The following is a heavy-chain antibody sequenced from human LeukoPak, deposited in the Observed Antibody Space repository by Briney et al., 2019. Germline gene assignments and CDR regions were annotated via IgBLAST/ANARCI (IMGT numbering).Heavy chain of an antibody. CDR3: ARAHGDYRYYWYFDL. V-gene: IGHV3-21*01. Sequence: GGSLRLSRAASGFTFSSYSMNWVRQAPGKGLEWVSSISSSGTYIYYADSVKGRFTISRDNAKNSLYLQTNSLRAEDTAVYFCARAHGDYRYYWYFDLWGRGTLVTVSS. CDR1: GFTFSSYS. D-gene: IGHD4-17*01. J-gene: IGHJ2*01. CDR2: ISSSGTYI.